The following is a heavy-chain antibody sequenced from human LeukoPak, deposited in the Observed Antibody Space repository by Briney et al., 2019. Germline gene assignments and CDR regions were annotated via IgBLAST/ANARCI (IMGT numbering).Heavy chain of an antibody. CDR2: AYYSGST. J-gene: IGHJ5*02. Sequence: PSETLSLTCSVFDGSISNYYWSWIRQPPGKGLEWIGSAYYSGSTTYNPSLESRVTISVDTSKNQFSLKLTAVTAADTAVYYCARNSAVATSRSWFDPWGQGTLVTVSS. D-gene: IGHD6-19*01. CDR3: ARNSAVATSRSWFDP. CDR1: DGSISNYY. V-gene: IGHV4-59*08.